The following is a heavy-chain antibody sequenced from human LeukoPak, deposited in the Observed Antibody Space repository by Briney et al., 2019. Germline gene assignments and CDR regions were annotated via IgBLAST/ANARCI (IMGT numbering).Heavy chain of an antibody. J-gene: IGHJ5*02. D-gene: IGHD6-19*01. CDR1: AGSISTSSYC. CDR3: ARDIGRAAVAGHNWFAP. Sequence: SPTPSLTCTLSAGSISTSSYCWGWLRQPPGKGLDLSGSIYYSGSTYYNPSLTSRVTISVDTSKNQFSLQLSSVTAADTAVYYCARDIGRAAVAGHNWFAPWGEGTLVTVSS. CDR2: IYYSGST. V-gene: IGHV4-39*07.